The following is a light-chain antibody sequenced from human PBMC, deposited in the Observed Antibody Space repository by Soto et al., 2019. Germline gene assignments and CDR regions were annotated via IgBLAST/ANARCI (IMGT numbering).Light chain of an antibody. Sequence: ATQMTQSPSSLSASVGVRVTITCRPSQDIRNSLSWYQQKPGRAPKLLVYGASSSQSGVPSRFSGRASGTYFTLTISSLQPEDSETYSCLQDHDSPWTLGQGTKVDIK. CDR3: LQDHDSPWT. J-gene: IGKJ1*01. CDR2: GAS. CDR1: QDIRNS. V-gene: IGKV1-6*02.